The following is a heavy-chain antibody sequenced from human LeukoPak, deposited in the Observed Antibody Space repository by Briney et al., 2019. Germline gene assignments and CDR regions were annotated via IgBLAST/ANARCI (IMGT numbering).Heavy chain of an antibody. D-gene: IGHD3-16*02. CDR3: AKDLRIMITFGGVIAPDY. CDR2: ISYDGSNK. J-gene: IGHJ4*02. Sequence: GGSLRLSCVASGFTFNTYSMHWVRQAPGKRLEWVAVISYDGSNKYYADSVKGRFTISRDNSKNKLYLQMNSLRAEDTAVYYCAKDLRIMITFGGVIAPDYWGQGTLVTVSS. V-gene: IGHV3-30*04. CDR1: GFTFNTYS.